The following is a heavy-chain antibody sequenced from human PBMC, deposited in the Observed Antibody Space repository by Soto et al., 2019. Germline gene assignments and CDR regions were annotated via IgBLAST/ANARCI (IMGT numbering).Heavy chain of an antibody. Sequence: QITLKESGPTLVKPTQTLTLTCTFSGFSLSTSAVGVGWIRQPPGKALEWLALIYWNDDKRYSPSLKSRLTITKDTSKNQVVLTMTNMDPVDTSTYCCTHRRAGLNGVWGQGTLVTVSS. D-gene: IGHD2-8*01. CDR3: THRRAGLNGV. V-gene: IGHV2-5*01. J-gene: IGHJ4*02. CDR1: GFSLSTSAVG. CDR2: IYWNDDK.